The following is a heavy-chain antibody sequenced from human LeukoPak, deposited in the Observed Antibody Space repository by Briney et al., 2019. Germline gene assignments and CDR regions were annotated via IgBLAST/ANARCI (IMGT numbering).Heavy chain of an antibody. J-gene: IGHJ4*02. Sequence: ASVTVSFKASGYTFTVYYMHWVRQAPGQGLEWMGWINPNSGGTNYAQKFQGRVTMTRDTSISTAYMELSRLRSDDTAVYYCASYGYYYGSGSYYESYWGQGTLVTVSS. D-gene: IGHD3-10*01. CDR2: INPNSGGT. CDR3: ASYGYYYGSGSYYESY. V-gene: IGHV1-2*02. CDR1: GYTFTVYY.